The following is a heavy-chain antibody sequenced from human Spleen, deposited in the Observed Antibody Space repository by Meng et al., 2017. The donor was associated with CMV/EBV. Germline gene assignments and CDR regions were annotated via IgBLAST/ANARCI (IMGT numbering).Heavy chain of an antibody. D-gene: IGHD2-2*02. CDR1: GFTFSSYA. CDR2: ISGSGGST. Sequence: GESLKISCAASGFTFSSYAMSWVRQAPGKGLEWVSAISGSGGSTYYADSVKGRFTISRDNAKNSLYLQMNSLRAEDTAVYYCARDGGLGYCSSTSCYRGDYFDYWGQGTLVTVSS. V-gene: IGHV3-23*01. J-gene: IGHJ4*02. CDR3: ARDGGLGYCSSTSCYRGDYFDY.